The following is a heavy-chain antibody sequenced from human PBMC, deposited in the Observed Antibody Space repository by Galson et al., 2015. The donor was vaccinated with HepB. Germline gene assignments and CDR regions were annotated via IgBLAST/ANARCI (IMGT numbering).Heavy chain of an antibody. CDR1: GYTFTSYG. V-gene: IGHV1-18*01. D-gene: IGHD3-22*01. CDR3: AREGYYDSSGFPRANLYY. CDR2: ISAYNGNT. Sequence: SVKVSCKASGYTFTSYGISWVRQAPGQGLEWMGWISAYNGNTNYAQKLQGRVTRTTDTSTSTAYTELRSLRSDDTAVYYCAREGYYDSSGFPRANLYYWGQGTLVTVSS. J-gene: IGHJ4*02.